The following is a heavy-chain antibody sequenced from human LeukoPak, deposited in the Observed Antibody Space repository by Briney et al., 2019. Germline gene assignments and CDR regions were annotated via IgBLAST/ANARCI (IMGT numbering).Heavy chain of an antibody. CDR3: ARAHRGRRMGAFDI. J-gene: IGHJ3*02. Sequence: PGGSLRLSCAASGFTVSSNYMSWVRQAPGKGLEWVSVIYSGGSTYYADSVKGRFTISRDNSKNTLYLQMNSLRAEDTAVYYCARAHRGRRMGAFDIWGQGTMVTVSS. V-gene: IGHV3-66*01. CDR2: IYSGGST. CDR1: GFTVSSNY. D-gene: IGHD1-1*01.